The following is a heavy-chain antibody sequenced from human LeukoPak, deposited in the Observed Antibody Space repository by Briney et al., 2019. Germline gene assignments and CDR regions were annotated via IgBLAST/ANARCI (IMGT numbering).Heavy chain of an antibody. CDR1: GGSIRGYY. V-gene: IGHV4-59*01. D-gene: IGHD6-25*01. Sequence: PSETLSLTCSVSGGSIRGYYWSWIRQSPGKGMEFIGYIHYSGTTNYNPSLKSRVTMSEDTSKNQLSLRLSSVTAADTAVYYCAREYSDSSGHLDYWGQGTLVTVSS. J-gene: IGHJ4*02. CDR2: IHYSGTT. CDR3: AREYSDSSGHLDY.